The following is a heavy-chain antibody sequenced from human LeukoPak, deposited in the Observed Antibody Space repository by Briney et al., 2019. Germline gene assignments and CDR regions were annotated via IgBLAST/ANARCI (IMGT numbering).Heavy chain of an antibody. CDR3: ARDLAPPSGIDI. Sequence: ASVKVSCKASGYTFTGYYMHWVRQAPGQGLEWMGWINPNSGGTNYAQKFQGRVTMTRDTSISTAYMELRSLRSDDTAVYYCARDLAPPSGIDIWGQGTMVTVSS. J-gene: IGHJ3*02. V-gene: IGHV1-2*02. D-gene: IGHD3-10*01. CDR1: GYTFTGYY. CDR2: INPNSGGT.